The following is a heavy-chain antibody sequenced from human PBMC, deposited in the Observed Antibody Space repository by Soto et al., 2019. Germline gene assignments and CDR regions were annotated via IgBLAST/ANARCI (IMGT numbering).Heavy chain of an antibody. CDR1: GYTFTRDQ. Sequence: ASVKVSCKASGYTFTRDQIHWVRQAPGQGLEWMGMIDPSGGKTNYAQKFQGRVTMTRDTSTSTVYMALSSLRSEDKAIYFCGRVMRSLLSITALDTWGQGTLVTVSS. CDR2: IDPSGGKT. D-gene: IGHD3-10*01. J-gene: IGHJ5*02. CDR3: GRVMRSLLSITALDT. V-gene: IGHV1-46*01.